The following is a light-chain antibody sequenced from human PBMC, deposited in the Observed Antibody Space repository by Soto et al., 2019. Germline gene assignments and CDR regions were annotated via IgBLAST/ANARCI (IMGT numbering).Light chain of an antibody. Sequence: DIVMTQSPDSLAVSLGERATINCKSSQSVLYSSNNKNYLAWYQQKPGQPPTLLIYWASTRESGVPDRFSGSGCGTDFTPTISSLQAADVAVYYCQQYYSSPWTFGQGTKVEIK. J-gene: IGKJ1*01. CDR2: WAS. V-gene: IGKV4-1*01. CDR1: QSVLYSSNNKNY. CDR3: QQYYSSPWT.